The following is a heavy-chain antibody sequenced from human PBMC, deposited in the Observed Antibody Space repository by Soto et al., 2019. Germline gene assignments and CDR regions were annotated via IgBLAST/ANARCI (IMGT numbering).Heavy chain of an antibody. Sequence: KQSQTLSLTCAISGDSVSSNSAAWNWIRQSPSRGLEWLGRTYYRSKWYNDYAVSVKSRITINPDTSKNQFSLQLNSVTPEDTAVYYCARESSSWYKEAKYNWFDPWGQGTLVTVSS. CDR3: ARESSSWYKEAKYNWFDP. CDR2: TYYRSKWYN. V-gene: IGHV6-1*01. J-gene: IGHJ5*02. D-gene: IGHD6-13*01. CDR1: GDSVSSNSAA.